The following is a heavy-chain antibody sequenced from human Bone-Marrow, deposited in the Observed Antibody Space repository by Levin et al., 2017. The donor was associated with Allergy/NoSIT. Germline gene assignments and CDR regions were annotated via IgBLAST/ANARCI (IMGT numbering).Heavy chain of an antibody. CDR1: RVTITDYS. V-gene: IGHV3-11*01. CDR3: ARDDPDSRSYPTGY. Sequence: GGSLRLSCVVSRVTITDYSMTWLRQTPGKGLEWVSQISSSGSSIYYADSVKGRFTVSRDNAKNSLFLQMNSLRAADTAVYYCARDDPDSRSYPTGYWGQGTLVIVSS. D-gene: IGHD1-26*01. J-gene: IGHJ4*02. CDR2: ISSSGSSI.